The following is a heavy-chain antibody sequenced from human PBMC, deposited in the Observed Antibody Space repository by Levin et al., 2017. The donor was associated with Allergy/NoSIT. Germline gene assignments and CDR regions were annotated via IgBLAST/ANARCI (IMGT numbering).Heavy chain of an antibody. V-gene: IGHV3-49*05. D-gene: IGHD3-3*02. CDR2: IRSRAYGGTA. Sequence: KSGGSLRLSCTASGFTFGDYAMNWFRQAPGKGLEWVSFIRSRAYGGTAEYAASVKGRFTMSRDDSNSIAYLQMNSLKTEDTAVYYCSRDHFRPGDYFDYWGQGTLVTVSS. J-gene: IGHJ4*02. CDR3: SRDHFRPGDYFDY. CDR1: GFTFGDYA.